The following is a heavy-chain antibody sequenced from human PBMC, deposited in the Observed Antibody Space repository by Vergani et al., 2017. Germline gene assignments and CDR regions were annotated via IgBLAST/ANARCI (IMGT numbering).Heavy chain of an antibody. V-gene: IGHV3-30*03. CDR2: ISYDGTQK. D-gene: IGHD1-1*01. CDR1: GFTSSYYR. J-gene: IGHJ1*01. Sequence: QVHLVESGGGVVQPGRSLRLSCVVSGFTSSYYRMHWVRQAPGKGLEWVAVISYDGTQKYYADSVKGLFTISRDNSKSTLYLQMNSLRTEDTAVYYCATKSCGTPGCQIGYFREWGQGTLVTVSS. CDR3: ATKSCGTPGCQIGYFRE.